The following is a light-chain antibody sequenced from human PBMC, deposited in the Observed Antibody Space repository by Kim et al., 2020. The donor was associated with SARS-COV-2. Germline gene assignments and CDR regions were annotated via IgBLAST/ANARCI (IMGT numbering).Light chain of an antibody. CDR1: KLGDKY. CDR2: QDT. J-gene: IGLJ1*01. CDR3: QAWDSSTGV. V-gene: IGLV3-1*01. Sequence: SYELTQPPSVSVSPGQTASITCSGDKLGDKYACWYQQKPGQSPVLVMYQDTKRPSGIPERFSGSNSGNTATLTISGTQAMDEADYYCQAWDSSTGVFGTG.